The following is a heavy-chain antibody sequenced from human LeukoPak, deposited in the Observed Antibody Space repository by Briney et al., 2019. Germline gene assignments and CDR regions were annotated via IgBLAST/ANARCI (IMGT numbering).Heavy chain of an antibody. Sequence: GGSLRLSCAASGFTFSNAWMSWVRQAPGKGLEWVANIKQDGSEKYYVDSVKGRFTISRDNAKDSLYLQMNSLRAEDTAVYYCAAGSQSDYWGQGTLVTVSS. CDR1: GFTFSNAW. J-gene: IGHJ4*02. CDR2: IKQDGSEK. V-gene: IGHV3-7*01. CDR3: AAGSQSDY.